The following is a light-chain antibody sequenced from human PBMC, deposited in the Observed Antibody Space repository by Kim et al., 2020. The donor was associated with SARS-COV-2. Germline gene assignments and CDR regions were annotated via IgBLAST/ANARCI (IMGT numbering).Light chain of an antibody. V-gene: IGKV3-11*01. CDR3: QQRTNWLRT. CDR1: QSVGTC. Sequence: EIVLTQSPATLSLSPGERATLSCRASQSVGTCLAWYQQKPGQAPRLLIYDASNRATGIPARFSGSGSGTDFTLTISSLEPEDFAVYYCQQRTNWLRTFGQGTKVEIK. CDR2: DAS. J-gene: IGKJ1*01.